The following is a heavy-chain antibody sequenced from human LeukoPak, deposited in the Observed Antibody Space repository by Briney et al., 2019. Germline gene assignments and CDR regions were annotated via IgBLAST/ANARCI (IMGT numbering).Heavy chain of an antibody. V-gene: IGHV3-13*01. J-gene: IGHJ4*02. CDR1: GFTFSSYG. Sequence: PGRSLRLSCAASGFTFSSYGMHWVRQATGKGLEWVSAIGTAGDTYYPGSVKGRFTISRENAKNSLYLQMNSLRAGDTAVYYCARARRLRGSGSYMGFDYWGQGTLVTVSS. D-gene: IGHD1-26*01. CDR3: ARARRLRGSGSYMGFDY. CDR2: IGTAGDT.